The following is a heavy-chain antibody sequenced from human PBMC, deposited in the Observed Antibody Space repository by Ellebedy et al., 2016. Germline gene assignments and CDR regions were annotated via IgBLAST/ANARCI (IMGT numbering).Heavy chain of an antibody. J-gene: IGHJ4*02. Sequence: SETLSLXCTVSGGSISSYYWSWIRQPPGKGLEWIGYIYYSGSTNYNPSLKSRVTISVDTSKNQFSLKLSSVTAADTAVYYCARALYRDTAMGYWGQGTLVTVSS. V-gene: IGHV4-59*01. CDR1: GGSISSYY. CDR3: ARALYRDTAMGY. CDR2: IYYSGST. D-gene: IGHD5-18*01.